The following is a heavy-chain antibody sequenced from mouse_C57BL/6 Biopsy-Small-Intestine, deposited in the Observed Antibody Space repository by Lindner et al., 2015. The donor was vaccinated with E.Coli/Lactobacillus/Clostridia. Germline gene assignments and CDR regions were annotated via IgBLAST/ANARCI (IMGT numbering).Heavy chain of an antibody. J-gene: IGHJ1*01. CDR1: GDTFSTAA. CDR2: IIPTLVKA. V-gene: IGHV1S35*01. D-gene: IGHD1-1*01. CDR3: ATGPHYNVADQGYYYGMDV. Sequence: SVKVSCKTSGDTFSTAAISWVRQAPGQGLEWMAGIIPTLVKANYARNFKGRLTVTADESTTTSYMVLTSLTSDDTAVYYCATGPHYNVADQGYYYGMDVWGQGTTVTVSP.